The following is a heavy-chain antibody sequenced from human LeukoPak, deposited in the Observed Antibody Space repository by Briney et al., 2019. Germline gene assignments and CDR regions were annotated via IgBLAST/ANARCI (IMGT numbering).Heavy chain of an antibody. CDR1: GYTFTSYG. CDR3: ARDTVTGTTPSPNYGMDV. CDR2: ISAYNGNT. V-gene: IGHV1-18*01. J-gene: IGHJ6*02. D-gene: IGHD1-20*01. Sequence: GASVKVSCKASGYTFTSYGISWVRQAPGQGLEWMGWISAYNGNTNYAQKLQGRVTMTTDTSTSTAYMELRSLRSDDTAVYYCARDTVTGTTPSPNYGMDVWGQGTTVTVSS.